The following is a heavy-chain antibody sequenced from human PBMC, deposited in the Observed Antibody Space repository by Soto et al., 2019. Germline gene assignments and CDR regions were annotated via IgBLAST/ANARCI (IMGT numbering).Heavy chain of an antibody. J-gene: IGHJ5*02. V-gene: IGHV1-69*01. D-gene: IGHD5-12*01. CDR2: IIPTSDTT. Sequence: QVQLVQSGAEVKKPGSSVKVSCKASGGTFSSYAISWVRQAPGQGLEWMGGIIPTSDTTNYAQKFQGRVTITADESTSTAYMELSSLRSEDTGVYYCARAGDGYPLGWFDPWGQGTLVTVSS. CDR1: GGTFSSYA. CDR3: ARAGDGYPLGWFDP.